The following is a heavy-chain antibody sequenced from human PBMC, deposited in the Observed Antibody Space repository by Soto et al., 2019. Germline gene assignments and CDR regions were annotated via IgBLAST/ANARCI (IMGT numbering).Heavy chain of an antibody. D-gene: IGHD3-3*01. CDR2: IIPIFGTA. CDR1: GGTFSSYA. J-gene: IGHJ4*02. V-gene: IGHV1-69*13. Sequence: GASVKVSCKASGGTFSSYAISWVRQAPGQGLEWMGGIIPIFGTANYAQKFQGRVTITADESTSTAYMELSSLRSEDTAVYYCARARYYDFWSGYYYFDYWGQGTLATVSS. CDR3: ARARYYDFWSGYYYFDY.